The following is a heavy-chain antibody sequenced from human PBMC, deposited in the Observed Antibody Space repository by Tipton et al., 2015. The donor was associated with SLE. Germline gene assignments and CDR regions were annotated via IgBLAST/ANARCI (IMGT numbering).Heavy chain of an antibody. Sequence: TLSLTCAVYGGSFSGYYWSWIRQPPGKGLEWIGEINHRGSTNYNPSLKSRVTISVDTSKNQFSLKLSSVTAADTAVYYCASRGDYGDYVSGYWYFDLWGRGTLVTVSS. J-gene: IGHJ2*01. CDR1: GGSFSGYY. D-gene: IGHD4-17*01. V-gene: IGHV4-34*01. CDR3: ASRGDYGDYVSGYWYFDL. CDR2: INHRGST.